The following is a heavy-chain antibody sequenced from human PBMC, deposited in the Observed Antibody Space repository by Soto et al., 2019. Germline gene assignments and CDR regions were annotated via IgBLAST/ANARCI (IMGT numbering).Heavy chain of an antibody. D-gene: IGHD2-15*01. CDR3: ARHRMDYGMDV. CDR2: IYPGDSDT. V-gene: IGHV5-51*01. CDR1: GDSFRSYC. J-gene: IGHJ6*02. Sequence: ESLEVSWKGSGDSFRSYCIVWVPQMPGKGLEWMGIIYPGDSDTRYSPSFQGQVTISADKSISNAYLQWSSLKASDTAMYYCARHRMDYGMDVWGQGTTVTVSS.